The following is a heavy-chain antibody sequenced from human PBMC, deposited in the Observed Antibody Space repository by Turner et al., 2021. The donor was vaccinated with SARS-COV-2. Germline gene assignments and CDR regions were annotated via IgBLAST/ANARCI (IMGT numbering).Heavy chain of an antibody. Sequence: VQLVESGGGVVQPGTSMSPSCAAAGFAFNHYGIQGVRQAPGKGLEWVAHISPGGGERYYPDSVKGRFTISRDDSRNTVFLQMNTLTAGDTAVYYCARDSDGSGCLSSLDVWGQGTLVTVSS. V-gene: IGHV3-33*02. D-gene: IGHD3-22*01. CDR1: GFAFNHYG. J-gene: IGHJ4*02. CDR2: ISPGGGER. CDR3: ARDSDGSGCLSSLDV.